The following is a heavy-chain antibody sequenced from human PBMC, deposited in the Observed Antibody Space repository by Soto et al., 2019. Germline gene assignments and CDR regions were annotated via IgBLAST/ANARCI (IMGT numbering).Heavy chain of an antibody. CDR3: ARDTSIAAAVRFDP. CDR1: GGTFGSYA. Sequence: ASVKVSCKASGGTFGSYAISWVRQAPGQGLEWMGGIIPIFGTANYAQKFQGRVTITADESTSTAYMELSSLRSEDTAVYYCARDTSIAAAVRFDPWGQGTLVTVSS. D-gene: IGHD6-13*01. CDR2: IIPIFGTA. J-gene: IGHJ5*02. V-gene: IGHV1-69*13.